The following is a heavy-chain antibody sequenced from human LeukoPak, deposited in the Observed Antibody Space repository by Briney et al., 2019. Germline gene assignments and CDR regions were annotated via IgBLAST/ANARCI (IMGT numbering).Heavy chain of an antibody. J-gene: IGHJ5*02. CDR1: GGSISSGDYY. CDR2: IYYSGST. Sequence: SETLSLTCTVSGGSISSGDYYWSWIRQPPGKGLEWIGHIYYSGSTYYNPSLKSRVTISVDTSKNQFSLKLSSVTAADTAVYYCARDSSPYCGGDCYGNWFDPWGQGTLVTVSS. CDR3: ARDSSPYCGGDCYGNWFDP. V-gene: IGHV4-30-4*01. D-gene: IGHD2-21*02.